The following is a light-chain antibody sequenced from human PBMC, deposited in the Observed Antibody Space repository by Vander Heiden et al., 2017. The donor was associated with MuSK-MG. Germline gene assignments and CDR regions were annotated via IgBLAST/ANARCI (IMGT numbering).Light chain of an antibody. CDR3: QQHKNWPPWT. Sequence: EIVMTQSPATLSASPGEIATLSCRASLRVSSNLAWYQQKPGQAPRLLIYGASTRATGIPARFSGSGYGTEFTLTISSRQSEDFAVYYCQQHKNWPPWTFGQGTKVEIK. CDR2: GAS. CDR1: LRVSSN. V-gene: IGKV3-15*01. J-gene: IGKJ1*01.